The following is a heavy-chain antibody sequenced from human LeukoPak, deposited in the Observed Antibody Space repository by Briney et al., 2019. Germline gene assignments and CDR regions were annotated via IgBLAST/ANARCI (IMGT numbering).Heavy chain of an antibody. V-gene: IGHV3-53*01. CDR2: IYSGDYT. CDR1: GFTVSNYY. CDR3: TRGVPASSTYYHDY. Sequence: GGSLRLSCAASGFTVSNYYMTWVRQAPGKGLEWVSVIYSGDYTYYADSVKGRFTISRDNSKNTLYLQMNGLRVEDTAVYYCTRGVPASSTYYHDYWGQGTLVTVSS. D-gene: IGHD6-13*01. J-gene: IGHJ4*02.